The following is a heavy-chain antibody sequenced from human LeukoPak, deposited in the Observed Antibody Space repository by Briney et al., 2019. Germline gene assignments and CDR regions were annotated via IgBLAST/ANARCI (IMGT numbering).Heavy chain of an antibody. Sequence: SETLSLTCTVSGGSISSSSYYWGWNRQPPGKGLEWIGSIYYSGSTYYNPSLKSRVTISVDTSKNQFSLKLSSVTAADTAVYYCARQSDYDDYWGQGTLVTVSS. J-gene: IGHJ4*02. CDR1: GGSISSSSYY. V-gene: IGHV4-39*01. CDR2: IYYSGST. CDR3: ARQSDYDDY.